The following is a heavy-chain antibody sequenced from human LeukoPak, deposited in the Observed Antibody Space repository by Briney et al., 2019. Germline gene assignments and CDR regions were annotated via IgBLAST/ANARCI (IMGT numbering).Heavy chain of an antibody. CDR3: AKDHVPSY. Sequence: GRSLRLSCAASGFTFSSYGMHWVRQAPGKGLEWVSAISSNGGDTHYADSVKGRFTTYRDNSKSTVYLQMNSLRAEDTAIYYCAKDHVPSYWGQGTLVTVSS. CDR1: GFTFSSYG. J-gene: IGHJ4*02. CDR2: ISSNGGDT. D-gene: IGHD6-6*01. V-gene: IGHV3-23*01.